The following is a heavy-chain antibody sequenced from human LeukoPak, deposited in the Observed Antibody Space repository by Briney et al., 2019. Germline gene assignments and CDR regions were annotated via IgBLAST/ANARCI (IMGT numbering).Heavy chain of an antibody. Sequence: PGGSLRLSCAASGFTFSSYSMNWVRQAPGKGLEWVSSISSSSSYIYYADSVKGRFTISRDNSENTVFLQMSRLGGDDTAIYYCTQELRHDNPAWGQGTLVTVSS. V-gene: IGHV3-21*04. CDR1: GFTFSSYS. CDR3: TQELRHDNPA. D-gene: IGHD1-1*01. J-gene: IGHJ5*02. CDR2: ISSSSSYI.